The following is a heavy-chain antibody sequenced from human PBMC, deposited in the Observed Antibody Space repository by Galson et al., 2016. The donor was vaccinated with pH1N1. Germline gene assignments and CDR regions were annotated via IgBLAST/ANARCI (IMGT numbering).Heavy chain of an antibody. CDR1: GVSISSGSYY. V-gene: IGHV4-61*02. Sequence: TLSLTCTVSGVSISSGSYYWSWIRQPAGKGLEWIGRIYSSGIAHYNSSLKGRVTISLDTSKMQFSLRLNSVTAADAAIYYCALAGCCNYGCLDSWGQGPLVTVSS. D-gene: IGHD5-24*01. CDR2: IYSSGIA. CDR3: ALAGCCNYGCLDS. J-gene: IGHJ4*02.